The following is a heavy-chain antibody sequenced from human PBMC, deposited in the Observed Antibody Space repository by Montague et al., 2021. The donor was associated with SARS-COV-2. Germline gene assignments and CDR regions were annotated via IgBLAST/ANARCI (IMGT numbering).Heavy chain of an antibody. CDR2: INHSGSI. Sequence: SETLSLTCAVYGGSFSGYYWSWIRQPPGKGLEWIGEINHSGSINYNPSLKSRVTISVDTSKNQFSLKLSPVTAADTAVYYCARVPDYYDGSGYYFDAFDIWGQGTMVTVSS. D-gene: IGHD3-22*01. J-gene: IGHJ3*02. CDR1: GGSFSGYY. CDR3: ARVPDYYDGSGYYFDAFDI. V-gene: IGHV4-34*01.